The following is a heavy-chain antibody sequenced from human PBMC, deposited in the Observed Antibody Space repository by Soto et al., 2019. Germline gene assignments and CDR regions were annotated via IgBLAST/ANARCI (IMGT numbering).Heavy chain of an antibody. CDR3: ATSHIAMGTIVGGCDC. J-gene: IGHJ4*02. Sequence: QVQLVQSGSEVKKPGSSVKISCKASGGTFTSYAISWVRQAPGQGLEWMGGIFPYFGTSNYAQQFQGRITITADTTTTTASMEQRSLISDDTAVYDGATSHIAMGTIVGGCDCCGQVTLVSVSS. V-gene: IGHV1-69*06. CDR1: GGTFTSYA. D-gene: IGHD7-27*01. CDR2: IFPYFGTS.